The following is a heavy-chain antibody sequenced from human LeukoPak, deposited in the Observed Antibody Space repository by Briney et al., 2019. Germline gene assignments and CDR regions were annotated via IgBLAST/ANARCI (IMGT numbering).Heavy chain of an antibody. CDR2: IYHSGNT. D-gene: IGHD3-9*01. CDR1: GGSISSSNW. V-gene: IGHV4-4*02. J-gene: IGHJ4*02. CDR3: ATYDILTTYGGGTTY. Sequence: PSETLSLTRAVSGGSISSSNWWNWVRQPPGKGLEWIGEIYHSGNTNYNPSLKSRVTISLDKSKNQFSLKLTSVTAADTAVYYCATYDILTTYGGGTTYWGQGTLVTVSS.